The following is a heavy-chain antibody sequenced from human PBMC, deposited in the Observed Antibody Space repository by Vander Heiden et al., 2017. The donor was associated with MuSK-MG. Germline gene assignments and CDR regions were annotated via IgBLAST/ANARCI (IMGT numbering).Heavy chain of an antibody. CDR1: GCIFIQAR. D-gene: IGHD3-10*01. CDR2: LKIDVDGEKT. Sequence: EVQLVESGGGLVEPGGSLRLSCAGSGCIFIQARMSWVRQAPGKGLEWVGRLKIDVDGEKTDYAAPVKGRVTISRDISKETLYLQMNNLETEDPPVYYCSSDQESGNYGGMGGLGLNWVQGPLVTDSS. V-gene: IGHV3-15*05. CDR3: SSDQESGNYGGMGGLGLN. J-gene: IGHJ4*02.